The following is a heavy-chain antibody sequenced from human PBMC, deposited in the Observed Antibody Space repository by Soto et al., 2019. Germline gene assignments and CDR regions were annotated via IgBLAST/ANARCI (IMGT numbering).Heavy chain of an antibody. CDR1: GGSVSSGGHY. Sequence: QVQLQESGPGLVKPSQTLSLTCTVSGGSVSSGGHYWSWIRQHPGQGLEWIGYIYDGGSTSYNPSLESRVIISVDTSKNQFSLKLTSVTAADTAVYYCAGGRDSWGQGTLVTVSS. V-gene: IGHV4-31*03. CDR2: IYDGGST. J-gene: IGHJ4*02. D-gene: IGHD3-16*01. CDR3: AGGRDS.